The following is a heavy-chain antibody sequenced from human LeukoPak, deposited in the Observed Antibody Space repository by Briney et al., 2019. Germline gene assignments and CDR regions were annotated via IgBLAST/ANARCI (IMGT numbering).Heavy chain of an antibody. D-gene: IGHD2-21*01. CDR1: GFTFSNAW. Sequence: GGSLRLSCAASGFTFSNAWMSWVRQAPGKGLEWVGRIKNKTDGGTTDYAAPVKGRFTISRDDSKNTLYLQMNSLKTEDTAVYYCTNVVMKDYWGQGTLVTVSS. J-gene: IGHJ4*02. CDR2: IKNKTDGGTT. V-gene: IGHV3-15*01. CDR3: TNVVMKDY.